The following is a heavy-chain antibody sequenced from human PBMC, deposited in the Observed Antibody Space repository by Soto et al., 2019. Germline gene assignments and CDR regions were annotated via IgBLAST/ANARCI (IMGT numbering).Heavy chain of an antibody. V-gene: IGHV3-9*01. CDR2: ITWNSATI. CDR1: GFTFDDYG. Sequence: EEQVVESGGGLVQPGGSLRLSCAASGFTFDDYGMHWVRQGPGKGLEWVSGITWNSATIGYAASVKGRFTISRDNAKNSLYLQMRSLTTEDTAVYYCAKDRWARDSIDVWGQGTTVTVSS. J-gene: IGHJ6*02. CDR3: AKDRWARDSIDV.